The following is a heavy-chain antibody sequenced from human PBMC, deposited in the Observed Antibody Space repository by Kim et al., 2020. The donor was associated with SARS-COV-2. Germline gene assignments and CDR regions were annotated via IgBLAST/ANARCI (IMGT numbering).Heavy chain of an antibody. CDR3: ARPGGSYYYFDY. J-gene: IGHJ4*02. V-gene: IGHV3-21*01. Sequence: YYADSVKGRLTISRDNAKNSLYLQMNSLRAEDTAVYYCARPGGSYYYFDYWGQGTLVTVSS. D-gene: IGHD1-26*01.